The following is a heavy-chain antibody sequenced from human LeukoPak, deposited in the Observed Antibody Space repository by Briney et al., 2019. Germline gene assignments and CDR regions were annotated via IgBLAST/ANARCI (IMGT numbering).Heavy chain of an antibody. CDR3: ARAVHSSGYYPMYYFDY. CDR2: IYYSGST. CDR1: GGSISSGGYY. D-gene: IGHD3-22*01. V-gene: IGHV4-31*03. Sequence: QTLSLTCTVSGGSISSGGYYWSWIRQHPGKGLEWIGYIYYSGSTYYNPSLKSRVTISVDTSKNQFSLKLSSVTAADTAVYYCARAVHSSGYYPMYYFDYWGQGTLVTVSS. J-gene: IGHJ4*02.